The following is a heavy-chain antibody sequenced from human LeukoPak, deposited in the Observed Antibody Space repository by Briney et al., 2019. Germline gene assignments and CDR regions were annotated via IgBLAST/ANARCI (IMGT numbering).Heavy chain of an antibody. CDR3: ARDSRLNAFDI. D-gene: IGHD3-22*01. V-gene: IGHV3-33*08. CDR2: IWYDRSNK. J-gene: IGHJ3*02. Sequence: GRSLRLSCAASGFTFSSYGMHWVRQAPGKGLEWVAVIWYDRSNKYYADSVKGRFTISRDNSKNTLYLQMNSLRAEDTAVYYCARDSRLNAFDIWGQGTMVTVSS. CDR1: GFTFSSYG.